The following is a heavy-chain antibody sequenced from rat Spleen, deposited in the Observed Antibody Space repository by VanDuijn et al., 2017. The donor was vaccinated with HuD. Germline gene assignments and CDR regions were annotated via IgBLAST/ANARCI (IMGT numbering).Heavy chain of an antibody. J-gene: IGHJ2*01. CDR2: IKAKSNNYAT. D-gene: IGHD4-3*01. V-gene: IGHV6-6*01. CDR1: GFTFSTAW. Sequence: EVQVLESGGGLVQPGNSLKLSCATSGFTFSTAWMYWYRQFPEKRLEWVARIKAKSNNYATDYTESVRGRFTISRDDSKSSIYLQMKNLKEEDTAIYYCVSEFGDYWGQGVMVTVSS. CDR3: VSEFGDY.